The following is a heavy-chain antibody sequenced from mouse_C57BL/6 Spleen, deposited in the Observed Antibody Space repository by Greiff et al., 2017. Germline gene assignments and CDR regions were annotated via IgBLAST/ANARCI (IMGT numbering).Heavy chain of an antibody. D-gene: IGHD4-1*01. CDR1: GYTLTDYY. CDR2: INPNNGGT. J-gene: IGHJ3*01. CDR3: AREDWAY. Sequence: VQLQQSGPELVKPGASVKISCTASGYTLTDYYMNWVKQSHGKSIEWIGDINPNNGGTSSNQKFKGKATWTVNKSSSTAYMGRRSLTSEDSAVYYCAREDWAYWGQGTLVTVSA. V-gene: IGHV1-26*01.